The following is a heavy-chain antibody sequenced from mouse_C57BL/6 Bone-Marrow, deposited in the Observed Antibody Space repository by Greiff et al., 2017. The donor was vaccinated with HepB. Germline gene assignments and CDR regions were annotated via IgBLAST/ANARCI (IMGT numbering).Heavy chain of an antibody. J-gene: IGHJ4*01. D-gene: IGHD2-4*01. V-gene: IGHV1-69*01. CDR2: IDPSDSYT. CDR3: ASTMITTSAMDY. CDR1: GYTFTSYW. Sequence: VQLQQPGAELVMPGASVKLSCKASGYTFTSYWMHWVKQRPGQGLEWIGEIDPSDSYTNYNQKFKGKSTLTVDKYSSKADMQLSSLTSEDCAVYYCASTMITTSAMDYWGQGTSVSVSS.